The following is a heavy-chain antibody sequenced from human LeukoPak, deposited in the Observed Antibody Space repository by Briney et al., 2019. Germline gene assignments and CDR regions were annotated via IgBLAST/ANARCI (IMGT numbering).Heavy chain of an antibody. CDR1: GFTFRNCA. V-gene: IGHV3-23*01. J-gene: IGHJ4*02. CDR2: ISGTGYNT. CDR3: ANHVSGSLFYFDY. Sequence: GGSLRLSCAASGFTFRNCAMSWVRQAPGKGLELVSGISGTGYNTYYADSVKGRFTISRDNSKNTLYLQMNSLGAEDTAVYYCANHVSGSLFYFDYWGQRTLVTVSS. D-gene: IGHD3-10*01.